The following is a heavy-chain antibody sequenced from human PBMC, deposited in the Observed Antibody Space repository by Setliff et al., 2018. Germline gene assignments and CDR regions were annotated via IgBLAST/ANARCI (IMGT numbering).Heavy chain of an antibody. V-gene: IGHV4-34*01. CDR2: IYHSGST. D-gene: IGHD2-2*01. J-gene: IGHJ2*01. CDR3: ARAVPRGATPDSWYFDL. Sequence: PSETLSLTCAVYGGSFSGYHWSWIRQAPGKGLEWIGSIYHSGSTYFNPSLKSRVTISVDTSKNQFSLKLNSVTAADTTVYYCARAVPRGATPDSWYFDLWGRGTLVTVSS. CDR1: GGSFSGYH.